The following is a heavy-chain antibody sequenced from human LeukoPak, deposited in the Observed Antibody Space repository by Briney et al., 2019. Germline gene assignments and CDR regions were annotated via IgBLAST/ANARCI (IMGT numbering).Heavy chain of an antibody. CDR1: GFTFDDYA. V-gene: IGHV3-9*01. J-gene: IGHJ6*03. CDR2: ITWNRDNI. D-gene: IGHD3-3*01. Sequence: GGSLRLSCTVSGFTFDDYAMHWVRHTPGKGLEWVAGITWNRDNIGYGDSVKGRFTISRDNANNTLYLQMNSLRDEDTAVYYCAKDLYDFWSGYSYYMDVWGKGTTVTVSS. CDR3: AKDLYDFWSGYSYYMDV.